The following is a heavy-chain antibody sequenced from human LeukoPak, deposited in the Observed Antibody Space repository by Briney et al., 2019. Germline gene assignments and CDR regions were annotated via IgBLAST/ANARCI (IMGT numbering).Heavy chain of an antibody. CDR2: IYSSDGST. D-gene: IGHD6-19*01. Sequence: PSGTLSLTCTVSGGSLSSGSYYWGWIRQPPGKGLEWIGSIYSSDGSTYYNPSLKSRVTISVDTSKNQFSLKLSSVTAADTAVYYCARVTQQWPHYYFDYWGKGTLVTVSS. J-gene: IGHJ4*01. V-gene: IGHV4-39*07. CDR3: ARVTQQWPHYYFDY. CDR1: GGSLSSGSYY.